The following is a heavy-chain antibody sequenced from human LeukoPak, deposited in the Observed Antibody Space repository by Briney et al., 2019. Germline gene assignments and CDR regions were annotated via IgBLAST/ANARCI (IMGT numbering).Heavy chain of an antibody. Sequence: GGSLRLSCAASGFTFSNYWMSWVRQAPGKGLEWVANIKQDGSEKYYVDFVKGRFTISRDNAKNSLYLQMNSLRAEDTAVYYCARVVPVGFDYWGQGTLVTVSS. CDR2: IKQDGSEK. CDR1: GFTFSNYW. D-gene: IGHD2-2*01. V-gene: IGHV3-7*01. CDR3: ARVVPVGFDY. J-gene: IGHJ4*02.